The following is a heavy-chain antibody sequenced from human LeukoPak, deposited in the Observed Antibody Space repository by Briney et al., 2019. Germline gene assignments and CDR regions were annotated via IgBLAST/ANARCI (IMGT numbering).Heavy chain of an antibody. CDR3: ARAGGGYSSGWGAFDI. CDR1: GYTFTAYY. V-gene: IGHV1-2*02. J-gene: IGHJ3*02. Sequence: ASVKVSCKASGYTFTAYYIHWVRQAPGQGLEWMGWINPASGATSYAQKFQGRVTMTSDTSISTAYMELSRLRSDDTAVYFCARAGGGYSSGWGAFDIWGQGTMVTVSS. D-gene: IGHD5-18*01. CDR2: INPASGAT.